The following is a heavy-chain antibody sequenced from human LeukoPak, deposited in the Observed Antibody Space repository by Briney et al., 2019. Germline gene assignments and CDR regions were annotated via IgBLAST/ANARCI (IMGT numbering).Heavy chain of an antibody. D-gene: IGHD1-26*01. CDR1: GGSVSSSY. J-gene: IGHJ4*02. CDR2: IYHSRST. CDR3: ARGATAWVHFDS. Sequence: SETLSLTRTVPGGSVSSSYSIWIRQPPGKGREWRGYIYHSRSTSYNPSLKCRVTMSLDTSKKQVYLRLLSVTAADMALYYCARGATAWVHFDSWGQGTLVTVSS. V-gene: IGHV4-59*02.